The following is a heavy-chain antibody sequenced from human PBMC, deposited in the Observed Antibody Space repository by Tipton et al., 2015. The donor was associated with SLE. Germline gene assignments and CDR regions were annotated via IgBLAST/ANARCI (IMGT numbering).Heavy chain of an antibody. CDR3: ARDRGYLHWFDP. J-gene: IGHJ5*02. V-gene: IGHV4-4*07. CDR2: MDSTGNT. D-gene: IGHD3-16*02. Sequence: TLSLTCTVSGGSIRGYYWSWIRQSAGKGLEWIGRMDSTGNTNYNPSLRSRVTMSIDTSKNQFSLKLTSVTAADTAVYYCARDRGYLHWFDPWGQGILVTVSS. CDR1: GGSIRGYY.